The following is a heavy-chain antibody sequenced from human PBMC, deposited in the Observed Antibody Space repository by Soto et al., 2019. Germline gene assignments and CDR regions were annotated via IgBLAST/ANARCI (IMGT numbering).Heavy chain of an antibody. CDR2: IYPGAPHT. CDR3: ARARYCSSTSCHTNGYYCSEMNV. V-gene: IGHV5-51*01. CDR1: GYSVTSYW. J-gene: IGHJ6*02. D-gene: IGHD2-2*01. Sequence: GESLKISRKGSGYSVTSYWIGWVRQMPGKGLVLMGIIYPGAPHTRYSPSFQGQVTISADKSSSAAYLQWGSLKASDTAMYYCARARYCSSTSCHTNGYYCSEMNVWAQRTTVPVSS.